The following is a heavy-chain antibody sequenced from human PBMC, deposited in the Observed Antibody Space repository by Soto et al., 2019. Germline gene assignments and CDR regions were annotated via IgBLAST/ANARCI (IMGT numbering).Heavy chain of an antibody. V-gene: IGHV3-30*18. D-gene: IGHD5-12*01. Sequence: GSLRLSCAVSGFTFSSNGMHWVRQAPGKGLEWVAVTSSDGNKRYYADSVKGRFTISRDNSKNTLYLQMNSLRAEDTAVYYCAKERRDGYNYRYYYGMDAWGQGTPVTVSS. CDR1: GFTFSSNG. J-gene: IGHJ6*02. CDR3: AKERRDGYNYRYYYGMDA. CDR2: TSSDGNKR.